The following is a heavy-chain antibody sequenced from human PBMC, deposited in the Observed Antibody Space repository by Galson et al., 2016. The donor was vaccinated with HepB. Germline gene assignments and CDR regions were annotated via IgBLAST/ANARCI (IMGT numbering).Heavy chain of an antibody. CDR3: AKDAYTWRWLLSFFPDY. J-gene: IGHJ4*02. CDR1: GITLRGYA. Sequence: SLRLSCAASGITLRGYAMNWVRQAPGKGLDWVSCISRGGTYTYYADSVRGRFTVSRDNAKNSLYLQMNNLRAEDTALYYCAKDAYTWRWLLSFFPDYWGQGTLVTVSS. D-gene: IGHD5-24*01. CDR2: ISRGGTYT. V-gene: IGHV3-21*01.